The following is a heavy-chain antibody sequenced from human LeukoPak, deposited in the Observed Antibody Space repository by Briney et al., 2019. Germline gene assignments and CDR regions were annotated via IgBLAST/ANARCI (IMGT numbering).Heavy chain of an antibody. D-gene: IGHD2-8*02. Sequence: PSETLSLTCAVYGGSFSGYYWSWIRQPPGKGLEWIGEINHSGSTNYNPSLKSRVTISVDTSKNQFSLKLSSVTAADTAVYYCARVATDSGWWWTEEIRNLFDYWGQGTLVTVSS. CDR1: GGSFSGYY. CDR3: ARVATDSGWWWTEEIRNLFDY. J-gene: IGHJ4*02. V-gene: IGHV4-34*01. CDR2: INHSGST.